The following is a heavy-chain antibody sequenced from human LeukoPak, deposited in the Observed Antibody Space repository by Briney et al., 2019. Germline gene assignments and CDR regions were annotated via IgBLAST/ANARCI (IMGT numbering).Heavy chain of an antibody. CDR3: ARVRDDYTYFDC. Sequence: GGSLRLSCAASGFTFSSYWMHWVRQAPGKGLMWVSRINSDGSRTTYADSVRGRFTISRDNAKSTLNLQMNSLRAEDTAVYYCARVRDDYTYFDCWGQGTLVTVSS. CDR2: INSDGSRT. CDR1: GFTFSSYW. V-gene: IGHV3-74*01. D-gene: IGHD4-11*01. J-gene: IGHJ4*02.